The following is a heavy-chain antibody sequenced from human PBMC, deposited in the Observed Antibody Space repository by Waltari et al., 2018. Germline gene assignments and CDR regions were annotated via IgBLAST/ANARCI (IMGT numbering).Heavy chain of an antibody. CDR1: GFTFGDHS. V-gene: IGHV3-49*03. Sequence: EVQLVESGGGLVQPGRSLRLSCLTSGFTFGDHSLSWFRQAPGKGLEWLGYIRTKTYGGTTEYAASVKGRFTISRDDSKSIAYLQMSSLKIEDTAVYYCTRDYDFWSGYPLLDYWGQGTLVTVSS. J-gene: IGHJ4*02. D-gene: IGHD3-3*01. CDR3: TRDYDFWSGYPLLDY. CDR2: IRTKTYGGTT.